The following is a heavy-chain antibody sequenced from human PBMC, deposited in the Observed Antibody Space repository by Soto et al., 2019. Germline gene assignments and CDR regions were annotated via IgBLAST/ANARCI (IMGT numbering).Heavy chain of an antibody. CDR1: GGSVTSYH. D-gene: IGHD3-22*01. Sequence: PSETLSLTCFVSGGSVTSYHWSWIRQFPGKGLEWLAYTSYTGNTTYNPSLQSRVTISLDTSKNQLSLKFTFMTAADTAVYYCARDDKRYGMDVWGQGTTVTVSS. V-gene: IGHV4-59*02. CDR3: ARDDKRYGMDV. J-gene: IGHJ6*02. CDR2: TSYTGNT.